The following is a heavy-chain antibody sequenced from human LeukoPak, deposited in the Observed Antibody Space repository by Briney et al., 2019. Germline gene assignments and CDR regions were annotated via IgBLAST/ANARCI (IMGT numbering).Heavy chain of an antibody. CDR1: RFTFSSYA. CDR3: AKGESRPKYYFDY. J-gene: IGHJ4*02. CDR2: ITGSGDDT. V-gene: IGHV3-23*01. D-gene: IGHD3-10*01. Sequence: PGGSLRLSCAASRFTFSSYAMRWVRQAPGKGLEWVSSITGSGDDTFYADSVKGRFTISRDNSKNTLYLQMNSLRAEDTAVYYCAKGESRPKYYFDYWGRGTLVTVSS.